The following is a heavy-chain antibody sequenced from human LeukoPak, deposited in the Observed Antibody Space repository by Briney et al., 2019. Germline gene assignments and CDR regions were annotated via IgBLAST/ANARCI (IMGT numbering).Heavy chain of an antibody. J-gene: IGHJ4*02. V-gene: IGHV3-13*01. CDR2: VHTGCHT. CDR1: GFSFRDYD. Sequence: GGSLRLSCAASGFSFRDYDMHWVRQVKGKGLEWVSAVHTGCHTYYSDSVKGRFSISRENAKNSMYLQMNSLRVGDTAVYYCARGYSYGLYYFDHWGQGALVTVSS. D-gene: IGHD5-18*01. CDR3: ARGYSYGLYYFDH.